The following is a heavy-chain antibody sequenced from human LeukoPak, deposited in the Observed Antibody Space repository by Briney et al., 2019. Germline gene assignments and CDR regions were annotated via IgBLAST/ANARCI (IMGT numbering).Heavy chain of an antibody. D-gene: IGHD2-15*01. Sequence: SETLSLTCTVSGGSISSYYWSWIRQPPGKGLEWTGYIYYTGSTNYNPSLKSRVTISVDTSKNQFSLKLSSVTAADTAVYYCARAPLVVSPFDYWGQGTLVTVSS. CDR1: GGSISSYY. J-gene: IGHJ4*02. CDR3: ARAPLVVSPFDY. V-gene: IGHV4-59*01. CDR2: IYYTGST.